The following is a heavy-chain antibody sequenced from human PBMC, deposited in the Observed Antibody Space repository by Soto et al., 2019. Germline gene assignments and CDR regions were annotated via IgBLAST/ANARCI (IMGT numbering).Heavy chain of an antibody. CDR1: GFTFSSYN. V-gene: IGHV3-48*02. Sequence: EVQLVESGGGLVQPGGSLRLSCAASGFTFSSYNMNWVRQAPGKGLEWVSDISSSSNTIYYADSVKGRFTISRDNAKNSLYRQMNSLRDEDTAVYYCASDGYNRGWYERRTPGYFDLWGRGTLVTVSS. J-gene: IGHJ2*01. CDR2: ISSSSNTI. CDR3: ASDGYNRGWYERRTPGYFDL. D-gene: IGHD6-19*01.